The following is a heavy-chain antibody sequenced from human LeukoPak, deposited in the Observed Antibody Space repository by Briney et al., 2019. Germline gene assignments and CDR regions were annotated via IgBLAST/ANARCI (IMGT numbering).Heavy chain of an antibody. CDR2: IKQDRSEK. J-gene: IGHJ4*02. D-gene: IGHD3-16*01. CDR1: GFTFSSYR. CDR3: ARDAYDYVWGSSHDY. Sequence: RGSLRLSCAASGFTFSSYRMSWGRQAPGKGLGWVSNIKQDRSEKYYVEYVKGRFNISRDNATDSLYLQMNSLRAEDMAVYYCARDAYDYVWGSSHDYWGQGTLVTVSS. V-gene: IGHV3-7*01.